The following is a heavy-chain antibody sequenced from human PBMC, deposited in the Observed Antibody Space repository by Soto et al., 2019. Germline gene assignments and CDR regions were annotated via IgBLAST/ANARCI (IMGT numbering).Heavy chain of an antibody. V-gene: IGHV4-34*01. Sequence: SETLSLTCAVYGGSFSGYYWNLIRQPPGKGLECIGEITHSGSTDYNPSLKSRVTISVDTSKNQFSLKLSSVTAADTAVYYCARGRKQQPVRGMFNWFDPWGQGTLVTVSS. J-gene: IGHJ5*02. CDR2: ITHSGST. CDR3: ARGRKQQPVRGMFNWFDP. D-gene: IGHD6-13*01. CDR1: GGSFSGYY.